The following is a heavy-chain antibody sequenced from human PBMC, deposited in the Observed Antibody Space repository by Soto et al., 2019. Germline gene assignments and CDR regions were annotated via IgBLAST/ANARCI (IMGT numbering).Heavy chain of an antibody. CDR2: IYHSGST. CDR3: ARDRLGYCSGGSCYSPDAFDI. J-gene: IGHJ3*02. Sequence: PSETLSLTCAVSGGSISSGGYSGSWIRQPPGKGLEWIGYIYHSGSTYYNPSLKSRVTISVDRSKNQFSLKLSSMTAADTAVYYCARDRLGYCSGGSCYSPDAFDIWGQGTMVPVSS. V-gene: IGHV4-30-2*01. D-gene: IGHD2-15*01. CDR1: GGSISSGGYS.